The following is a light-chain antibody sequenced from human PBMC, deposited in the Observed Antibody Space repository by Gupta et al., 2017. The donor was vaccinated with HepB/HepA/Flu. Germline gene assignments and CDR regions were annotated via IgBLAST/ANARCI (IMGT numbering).Light chain of an antibody. V-gene: IGLV1-47*01. Sequence: SVLTQPPSASGTPGQSVTISCSGSRSTIGSNYVYWFKQLPGTAPKLVAYTSNQRPSGVPGRISGSKSDTSASLAISGLRAEDEADYYCAAWDDSLSGYVFGTGTTVTVL. J-gene: IGLJ1*01. CDR2: TSN. CDR3: AAWDDSLSGYV. CDR1: RSTIGSNY.